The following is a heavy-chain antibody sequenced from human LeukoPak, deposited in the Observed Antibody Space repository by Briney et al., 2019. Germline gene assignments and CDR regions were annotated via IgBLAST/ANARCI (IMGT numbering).Heavy chain of an antibody. CDR1: GFTFSNYG. D-gene: IGHD2-2*01. J-gene: IGHJ4*02. CDR2: IRYDEINT. Sequence: PGGSLRLSCAASGFTFSNYGMHWVRQAPGKGPEWVAFIRYDEINTYYADSVKGRFTISRDSSKNTLYLQMNSLRAEDTAVYYCARVSGSTSCLDYWGQGTLVTVSS. V-gene: IGHV3-30*02. CDR3: ARVSGSTSCLDY.